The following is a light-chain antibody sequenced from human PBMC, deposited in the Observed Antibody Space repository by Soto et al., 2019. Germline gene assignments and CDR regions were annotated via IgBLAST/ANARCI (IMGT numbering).Light chain of an antibody. Sequence: DIRLTQSPGTLSLSPGERATLSCRASQSVSSSYLAWYQQKPGQAPRLLIYGASSRATGIPDRFSGSGSGTDSTLTISRLEPEDFAVYYCQQYGSSPPWTFGQGTKVDIK. J-gene: IGKJ1*01. CDR1: QSVSSSY. CDR2: GAS. CDR3: QQYGSSPPWT. V-gene: IGKV3-20*01.